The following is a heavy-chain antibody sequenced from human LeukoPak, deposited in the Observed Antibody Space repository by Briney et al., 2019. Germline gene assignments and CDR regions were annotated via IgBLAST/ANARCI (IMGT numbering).Heavy chain of an antibody. D-gene: IGHD2-15*01. J-gene: IGHJ4*02. CDR1: GYTFTSYA. V-gene: IGHV1-3*01. Sequence: GASVKVSCKASGYTFTSYAMHWVRQAPGQRLEWMGWINAGNGNTSYAQNFQGRVTITRDTSTSTVYMELSSLRSGDTAIYYCARVYCGGGTCYSRGLIDSWGQGTLVTVSS. CDR2: INAGNGNT. CDR3: ARVYCGGGTCYSRGLIDS.